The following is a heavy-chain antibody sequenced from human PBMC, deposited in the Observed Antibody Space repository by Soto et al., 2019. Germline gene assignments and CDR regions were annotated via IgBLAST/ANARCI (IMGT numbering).Heavy chain of an antibody. CDR1: GFTFSSYS. CDR2: ISSSSSYI. Sequence: EVQLVESGGGLVKPGGSLRLSCAASGFTFSSYSMNWVRQAPGKGLEWVSSISSSSSYIYYADSVKGRFTISRDNAKNSLYLQMNSLRAEDTGVYYCARDLAVDYYDSSGYYLDYYYGMDVWGQGTTVTVSS. CDR3: ARDLAVDYYDSSGYYLDYYYGMDV. D-gene: IGHD3-22*01. V-gene: IGHV3-21*01. J-gene: IGHJ6*02.